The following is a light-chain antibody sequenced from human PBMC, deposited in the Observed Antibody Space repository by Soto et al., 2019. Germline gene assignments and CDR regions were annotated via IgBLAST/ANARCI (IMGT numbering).Light chain of an antibody. J-gene: IGKJ5*01. CDR2: DAS. CDR1: QSVSSY. CDR3: QQYNKWPIT. V-gene: IGKV3D-15*01. Sequence: EVVMTQSPATLSVSPGERATLSCRASQSVSSYLAWYQQKPGQAPRLLIYDASNRATGIPARFSGSGSGADFTLTISSLQSEDSAFYYCQQYNKWPITFGQGTRLEIK.